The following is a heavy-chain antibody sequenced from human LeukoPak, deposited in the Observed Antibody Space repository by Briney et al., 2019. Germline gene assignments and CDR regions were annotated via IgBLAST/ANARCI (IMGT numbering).Heavy chain of an antibody. CDR1: GYSFTSYW. Sequence: GESLKISCKGSGYSFTSYWIGWVRQMPGKGLEWMGIIYPGDSDTRYSPSFQGQVTISADKSISTACLQWSSLKASDTAMYYCARYWAAAGPAFDYWGQGTLVTVSS. V-gene: IGHV5-51*01. J-gene: IGHJ4*02. D-gene: IGHD6-13*01. CDR3: ARYWAAAGPAFDY. CDR2: IYPGDSDT.